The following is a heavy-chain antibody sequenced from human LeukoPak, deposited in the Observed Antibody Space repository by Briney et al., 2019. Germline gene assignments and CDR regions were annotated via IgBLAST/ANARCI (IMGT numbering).Heavy chain of an antibody. V-gene: IGHV4-34*01. Sequence: SETLSLTCAVYSGSFNDHYWSWIRQSSGKGLEWIGQIDHSGSTAYTSSLKSRVTMSVDPSKNQFSLRLISVTDADTAVYYCVRGPNDSDHDFDYWGQGTLVTVSS. CDR1: SGSFNDHY. D-gene: IGHD1-14*01. CDR3: VRGPNDSDHDFDY. J-gene: IGHJ4*02. CDR2: IDHSGST.